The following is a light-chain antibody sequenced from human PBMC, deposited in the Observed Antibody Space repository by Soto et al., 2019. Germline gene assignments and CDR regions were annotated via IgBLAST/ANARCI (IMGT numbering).Light chain of an antibody. Sequence: EVVMTQSPATLSLSPGETATLSCRASQSMSNNLAWYQQKPGQAPRLLIYAASTKATGIPARFSGSGSGTELTLTISGLQSEDFAVYYCLQYNKWPRTFGQGTKVEIK. J-gene: IGKJ1*01. CDR2: AAS. CDR3: LQYNKWPRT. CDR1: QSMSNN. V-gene: IGKV3-15*01.